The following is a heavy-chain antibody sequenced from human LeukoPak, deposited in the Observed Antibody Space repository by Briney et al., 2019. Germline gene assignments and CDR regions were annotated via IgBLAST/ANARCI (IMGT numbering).Heavy chain of an antibody. J-gene: IGHJ4*02. Sequence: PSETLSLTCTVSGGSISSHYWSWIRQPPGKGLEWIGYIYYSGSTNYNPSLKSRVTISVDTSKNQFSLKLSSVTAADTAVYYCARQGIAAASFDSWGPGTLVTVSS. D-gene: IGHD6-13*01. V-gene: IGHV4-59*11. CDR1: GGSISSHY. CDR3: ARQGIAAASFDS. CDR2: IYYSGST.